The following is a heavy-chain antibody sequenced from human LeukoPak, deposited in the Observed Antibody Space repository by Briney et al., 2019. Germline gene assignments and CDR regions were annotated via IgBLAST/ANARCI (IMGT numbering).Heavy chain of an antibody. Sequence: PGGSLTLSCAASGFTFSTYAINWVRQAPGKGLEWVSSIKDGGGQTFYADSVKGRFTISRDNSKNTVYLQMSSLRAEDTAVYFCAIGLRSCSGATCYIDFHSWGRGTLVTVSS. CDR1: GFTFSTYA. J-gene: IGHJ5*01. CDR2: IKDGGGQT. CDR3: AIGLRSCSGATCYIDFHS. V-gene: IGHV3-23*01. D-gene: IGHD2-2*02.